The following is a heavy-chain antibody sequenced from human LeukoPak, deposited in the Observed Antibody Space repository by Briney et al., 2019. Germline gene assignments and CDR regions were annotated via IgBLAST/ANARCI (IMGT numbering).Heavy chain of an antibody. Sequence: ASVKVSCKASGYTFTGYYMHWVRQAPGQGLEWMGWINPNSGGTNYAQKFQGRVTMTRDTFISTAYMELSRLRSDDTAVYYCARDEGYGSGSYYNDYYYYYYMDVWGKGTTVTVSS. CDR2: INPNSGGT. V-gene: IGHV1-2*02. CDR3: ARDEGYGSGSYYNDYYYYYYMDV. J-gene: IGHJ6*03. CDR1: GYTFTGYY. D-gene: IGHD3-10*01.